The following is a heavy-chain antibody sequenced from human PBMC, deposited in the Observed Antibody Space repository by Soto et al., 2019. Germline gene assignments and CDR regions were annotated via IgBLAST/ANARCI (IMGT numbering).Heavy chain of an antibody. CDR3: AKDSAWGGGYRDY. Sequence: EVQLLESGGGLVQPGGSLRLSCAASGFTFSSYAMSWVRQAPGKGLEWGSAISGSGGSTYYADSVKGRFTISRDNSKNTLYLQMNSLRAEGTAVYYCAKDSAWGGGYRDYWGQGTLVTVS. D-gene: IGHD3-22*01. V-gene: IGHV3-23*01. J-gene: IGHJ4*02. CDR2: ISGSGGST. CDR1: GFTFSSYA.